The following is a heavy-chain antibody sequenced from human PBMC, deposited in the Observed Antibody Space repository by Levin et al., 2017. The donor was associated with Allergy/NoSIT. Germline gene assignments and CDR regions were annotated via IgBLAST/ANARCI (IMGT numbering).Heavy chain of an antibody. V-gene: IGHV3-30*18. Sequence: GGSLRLSCAASGFTFSSYGMHWVRQAPGKGLEWVAVISYDGSNKYYADSVKGRFTISRDNSKNTLYLQMNSLRAEDTAVYYCAKGYCSGGSCYEIGTFDYWGQGTLVTVSS. CDR1: GFTFSSYG. J-gene: IGHJ4*02. D-gene: IGHD2-15*01. CDR3: AKGYCSGGSCYEIGTFDY. CDR2: ISYDGSNK.